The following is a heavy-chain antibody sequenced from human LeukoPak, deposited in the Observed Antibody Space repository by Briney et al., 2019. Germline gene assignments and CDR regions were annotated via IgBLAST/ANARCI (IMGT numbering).Heavy chain of an antibody. V-gene: IGHV3-7*01. CDR3: ARSGSGSYSFNEFDY. J-gene: IGHJ4*02. Sequence: GGSLRLSCAAPGFTFSSYWMSWVRQAPGKGLEWVANIKQDGSEKYYVDSVKGRFTISRDNAKNSLYLQMNSLRAEDTAVYYCARSGSGSYSFNEFDYWGQGTLVTVSS. D-gene: IGHD3-10*01. CDR1: GFTFSSYW. CDR2: IKQDGSEK.